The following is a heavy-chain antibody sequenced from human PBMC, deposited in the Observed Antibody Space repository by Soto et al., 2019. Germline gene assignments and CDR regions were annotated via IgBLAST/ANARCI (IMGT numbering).Heavy chain of an antibody. Sequence: ASVKVSCKASGYTFTSYAMHWVRQAPGQRLEWMGWINAGNGNTKYSQKFQGRVTITRDTSASTAYMELSSLRSEDTAVYYCARRRAYHDYYYYYGMDVWGQGTTVPVSS. V-gene: IGHV1-3*01. CDR2: INAGNGNT. CDR3: ARRRAYHDYYYYYGMDV. CDR1: GYTFTSYA. D-gene: IGHD2-2*01. J-gene: IGHJ6*02.